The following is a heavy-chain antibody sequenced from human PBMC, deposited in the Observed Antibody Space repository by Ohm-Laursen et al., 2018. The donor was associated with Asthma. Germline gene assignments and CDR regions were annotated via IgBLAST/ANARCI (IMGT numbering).Heavy chain of an antibody. CDR3: AKDSSNWEYYYYYGMDV. Sequence: GSLRLSCSAPPPPPPPPPPPPARQPPANGLEWVSAISGSGGSTYYADSVKGRFTISRDNSKNTLYLQMNSLRAEDTAVYYCAKDSSNWEYYYYYGMDVWGQGTTVTVSS. CDR2: ISGSGGST. CDR1: PPPPPPPP. V-gene: IGHV3-23*01. J-gene: IGHJ6*02. D-gene: IGHD7-27*01.